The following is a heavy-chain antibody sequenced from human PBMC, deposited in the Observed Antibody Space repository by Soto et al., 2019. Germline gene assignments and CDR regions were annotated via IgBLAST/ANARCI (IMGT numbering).Heavy chain of an antibody. V-gene: IGHV4-31*03. J-gene: IGHJ4*02. Sequence: QVQLPESGPGLVKPSQTLSLTCTVSAGSIRRGGYYWNLIRQHPGKGLEWIAYINYSGSTYYTPSLKSRVTISGDTPTTQFSLKLSSVTAADTAVYYCASAGNYGGTPKFSYWGQGTLVTVSS. D-gene: IGHD4-17*01. CDR3: ASAGNYGGTPKFSY. CDR1: AGSIRRGGYY. CDR2: INYSGST.